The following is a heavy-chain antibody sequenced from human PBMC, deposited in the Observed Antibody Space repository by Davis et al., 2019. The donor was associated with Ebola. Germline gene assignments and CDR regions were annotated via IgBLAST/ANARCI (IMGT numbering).Heavy chain of an antibody. CDR1: GFTFGSYS. CDR2: ISDSSSYI. Sequence: GESLKISCAASGFTFGSYSINWVRQAPGKGLEWVSSISDSSSYIYYADSVRGRFTISRDDATNSLYLQMNSLRAEDSAVYYCATDINYYDSSGYRYYFDLWGQGTLVTVSS. D-gene: IGHD3-22*01. V-gene: IGHV3-21*06. J-gene: IGHJ4*02. CDR3: ATDINYYDSSGYRYYFDL.